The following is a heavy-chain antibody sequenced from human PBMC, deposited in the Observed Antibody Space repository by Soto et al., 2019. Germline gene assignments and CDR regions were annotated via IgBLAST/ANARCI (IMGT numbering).Heavy chain of an antibody. J-gene: IGHJ5*02. V-gene: IGHV1-2*02. CDR3: ARVTLNAGNGFDP. Sequence: ASVKVSCNAYGYTFTDYFIHWVRQAPGQGFAWMGCINPNSRGTNYAQKFQGRVTMTRDTANSTAYMELRGLTSDDTAVYYCARVTLNAGNGFDPWGQGTLVTVSS. CDR2: INPNSRGT. CDR1: GYTFTDYF.